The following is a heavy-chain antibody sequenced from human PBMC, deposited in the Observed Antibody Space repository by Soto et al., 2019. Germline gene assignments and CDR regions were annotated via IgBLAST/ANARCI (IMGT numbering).Heavy chain of an antibody. CDR2: IYYSGST. V-gene: IGHV4-59*08. J-gene: IGHJ4*02. D-gene: IGHD6-19*01. CDR1: GGSISSYY. Sequence: SETLSLTCTVSGGSISSYYWSLIRQPPGKGLEWIGYIYYSGSTNYNPSLKSRVTISVDTSKNQFSLKLSSVTAADTAVYYCARRLVRGSSNTFDYWGQGTLVTVSS. CDR3: ARRLVRGSSNTFDY.